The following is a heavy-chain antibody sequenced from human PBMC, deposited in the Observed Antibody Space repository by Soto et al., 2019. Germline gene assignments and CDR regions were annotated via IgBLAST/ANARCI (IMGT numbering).Heavy chain of an antibody. J-gene: IGHJ6*02. CDR1: GYSFTSYW. D-gene: IGHD3-9*01. Sequence: PGESLKISCKGSGYSFTSYWIGWVRQMPGKGLEWMGIIYPGDSDTRYSPSFQGQVTISADKSISTAYLQWSSLKASDTAMYYCARHGPGYYDILPGYYSRLRYGMDVWGQGTTVTVSS. V-gene: IGHV5-51*01. CDR2: IYPGDSDT. CDR3: ARHGPGYYDILPGYYSRLRYGMDV.